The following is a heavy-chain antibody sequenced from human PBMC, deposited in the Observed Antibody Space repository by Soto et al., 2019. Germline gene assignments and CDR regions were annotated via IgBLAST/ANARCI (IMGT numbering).Heavy chain of an antibody. CDR2: ISSDGSKK. CDR3: AMDLYGGSSRFDY. D-gene: IGHD2-15*01. J-gene: IGHJ4*02. CDR1: GFTFSNNG. V-gene: IGHV3-30*03. Sequence: QVQLVESGGGVVQPGRSLRLSCVASGFTFSNNGIHWVRQAPGKGLEWVAVISSDGSKKYYADSVKGRFTISRYNSKNTLYLQINSLRAEDTAVYYCAMDLYGGSSRFDYWGQGTLVTVSS.